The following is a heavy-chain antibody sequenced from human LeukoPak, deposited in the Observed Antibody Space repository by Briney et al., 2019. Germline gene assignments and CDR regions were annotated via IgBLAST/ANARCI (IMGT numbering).Heavy chain of an antibody. V-gene: IGHV1-58*02. J-gene: IGHJ3*02. CDR2: IVVGSGNT. D-gene: IGHD3-3*01. CDR1: GFTFTSSA. Sequence: SVKVSCKASGFTFTSSAMQWVRQARGQRLEWIGWIVVGSGNTNYAQKFQERVTITRDMSTSTAYMELSSLRSEDTAVYYCAAERTVLRFLEGWGAFDIWGQGIMVTVSS. CDR3: AAERTVLRFLEGWGAFDI.